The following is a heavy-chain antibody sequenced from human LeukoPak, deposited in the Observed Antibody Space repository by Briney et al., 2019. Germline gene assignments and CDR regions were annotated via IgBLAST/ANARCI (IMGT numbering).Heavy chain of an antibody. V-gene: IGHV4-39*07. Sequence: PSETLSLTCTVSGGSISSSSYYWGWIRQPPGKGLEWIGSIYYSGSTYSNPSLKSLVPISVDTSKNQFSLKLSSVTAADTAVYYCARDFFYTSSFQAYYFDYWGQGTLVTVSS. CDR2: IYYSGST. J-gene: IGHJ4*02. CDR1: GGSISSSSYY. CDR3: ARDFFYTSSFQAYYFDY. D-gene: IGHD6-6*01.